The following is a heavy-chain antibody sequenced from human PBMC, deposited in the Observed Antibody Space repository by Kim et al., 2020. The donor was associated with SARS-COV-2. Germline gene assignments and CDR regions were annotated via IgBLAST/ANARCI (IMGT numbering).Heavy chain of an antibody. J-gene: IGHJ4*02. CDR3: TGYNYDQYYFDY. V-gene: IGHV4-39*05. D-gene: IGHD5-18*01. CDR2: IYYTGST. CDR1: GGSISSNSYY. Sequence: SETPSLTCTVAGGSISSNSYYWGWIRQPPGKGLEWIGSIYYTGSTQYNPSLKSRVTVSVDTSKNQFSLKLSSVTAADTAVYFCTGYNYDQYYFDYWGQGTLVTVSS.